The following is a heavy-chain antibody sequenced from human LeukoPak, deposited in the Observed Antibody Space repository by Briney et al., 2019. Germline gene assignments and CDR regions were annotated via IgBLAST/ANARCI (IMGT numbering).Heavy chain of an antibody. D-gene: IGHD4-11*01. J-gene: IGHJ4*02. V-gene: IGHV1-18*01. CDR3: AVNDYTKNFDY. CDR2: VSGHNGNT. Sequence: ASVTVSCKASGYTFTSYGITWVRQAPGQGPEWMGWVSGHNGNTNYAQKLQGRVTMTTDTSTSTAYMELRSLRSDDTAVYYCAVNDYTKNFDYWGEGTLVSVSS. CDR1: GYTFTSYG.